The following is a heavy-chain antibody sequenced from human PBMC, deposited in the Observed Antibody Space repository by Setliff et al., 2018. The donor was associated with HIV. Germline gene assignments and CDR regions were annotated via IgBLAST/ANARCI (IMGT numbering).Heavy chain of an antibody. Sequence: SVKVSCKASGYTSNNYGISWVRQAPGQGLEWMGGIVPILNTGNYAPKFQGRVTITADESTTTAYMALSSLTSEDTAVYYCATDPGRRITFGGVIVNPDYWGQGTLVTVSS. D-gene: IGHD3-16*02. V-gene: IGHV1-69*13. CDR1: GYTSNNYG. J-gene: IGHJ4*02. CDR3: ATDPGRRITFGGVIVNPDY. CDR2: IVPILNTG.